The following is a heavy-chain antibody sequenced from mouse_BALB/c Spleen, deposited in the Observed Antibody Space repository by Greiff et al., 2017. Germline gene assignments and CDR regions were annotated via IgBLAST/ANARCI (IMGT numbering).Heavy chain of an antibody. CDR1: GYSFTSYW. J-gene: IGHJ3*01. CDR3: ASDGSWFAY. CDR2: IDPSDSET. D-gene: IGHD2-3*01. Sequence: VQVVESGPQLVRPGASVKISCKASGYSFTSYWMHWVKQRPGQGLEWIGMIDPSDSETRLNQKFKDKATLTVDKSSSTAYMQLSSPTSEDSAVYYCASDGSWFAYWGQGTLVTVSA. V-gene: IGHV1S126*01.